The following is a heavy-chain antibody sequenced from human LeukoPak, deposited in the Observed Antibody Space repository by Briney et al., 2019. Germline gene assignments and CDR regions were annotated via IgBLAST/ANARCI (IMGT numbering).Heavy chain of an antibody. V-gene: IGHV4-61*02. CDR1: GASISSGSYY. CDR3: ARTNDYSSSMGFDY. D-gene: IGHD6-6*01. CDR2: VFTSGST. Sequence: PSQTLSLTCTVSGASISSGSYYGSWLRQPAGTGLEWIGRVFTSGSTAYNPFLKSRVTMSLDASKNQFSLKLSSVTAADTALYYCARTNDYSSSMGFDYWGQGTLVTVSS. J-gene: IGHJ4*02.